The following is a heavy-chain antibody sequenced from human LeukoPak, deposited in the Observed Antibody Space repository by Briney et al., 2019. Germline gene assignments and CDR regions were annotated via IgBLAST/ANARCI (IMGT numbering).Heavy chain of an antibody. CDR2: ISGSGGST. CDR1: GFTFSRYA. CDR3: AKGSSGWYYFDY. Sequence: GGSLRLSCAASGFTFSRYAMSWVRQAPGKGLEWVSAISGSGGSTYYADSVKGRFTISRDNSKNTLYLQMNSLRAEDTAVYYCAKGSSGWYYFDYWGQGTLVTVSS. V-gene: IGHV3-23*01. D-gene: IGHD6-19*01. J-gene: IGHJ4*02.